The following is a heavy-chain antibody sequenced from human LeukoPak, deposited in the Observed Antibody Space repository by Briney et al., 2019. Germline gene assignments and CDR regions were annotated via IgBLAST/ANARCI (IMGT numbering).Heavy chain of an antibody. J-gene: IGHJ4*02. D-gene: IGHD3-22*01. Sequence: SETLSLTCTVSGGSISSYYWSRIRQPPGKGLEWIGYIYYSGSTNYNPSLKSRVTISVDTSKNQFSLKLSSVTAADTAVYYCARGLPYYYDSSGYYGAYFDYWGQGTLVTVSS. CDR3: ARGLPYYYDSSGYYGAYFDY. CDR1: GGSISSYY. CDR2: IYYSGST. V-gene: IGHV4-59*01.